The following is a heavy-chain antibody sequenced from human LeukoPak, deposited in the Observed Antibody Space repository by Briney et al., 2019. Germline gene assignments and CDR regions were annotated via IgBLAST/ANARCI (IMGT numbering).Heavy chain of an antibody. CDR1: GFRFSDFT. V-gene: IGHV3-66*01. Sequence: GGSLRLSCAASGFRFSDFTMTWVRQAPGKGLEWVSVIYSGGSTYYADSVKGRFTISRDNSKNTLYLQMNSLRAEDTAVYYCARDSNNEITYDYWGQGTLVTVSS. J-gene: IGHJ4*02. D-gene: IGHD3-10*01. CDR2: IYSGGST. CDR3: ARDSNNEITYDY.